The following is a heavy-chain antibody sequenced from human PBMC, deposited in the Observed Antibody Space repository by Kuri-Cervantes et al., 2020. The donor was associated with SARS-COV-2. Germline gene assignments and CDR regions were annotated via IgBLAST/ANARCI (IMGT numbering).Heavy chain of an antibody. D-gene: IGHD1-26*01. V-gene: IGHV3-21*04. CDR1: GFTFSSYS. CDR2: ISSSSSYI. Sequence: LSLTCAASGFTFSSYSMNWVRQAPGKGLEWVSSISSSSSYIYYADSVKGRFTISRDNSKNTLYLQMNSLRAEDTAVYYCAKSGSYYFDYWGQGTLVTVSS. CDR3: AKSGSYYFDY. J-gene: IGHJ4*02.